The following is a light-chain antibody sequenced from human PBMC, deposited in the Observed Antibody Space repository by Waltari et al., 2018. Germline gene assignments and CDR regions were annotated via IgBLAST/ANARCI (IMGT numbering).Light chain of an antibody. CDR2: QES. Sequence: SYELTHSPSVSVSPGQTASISCPGAKLEARYVCGYQQKPGQSPVLVLPQESKRPSGIPERFSGFNSGNTATLTISETQSMDEADYYCQAWDRNTYVVFGGGTKLTVL. J-gene: IGLJ2*01. CDR3: QAWDRNTYVV. CDR1: KLEARY. V-gene: IGLV3-1*01.